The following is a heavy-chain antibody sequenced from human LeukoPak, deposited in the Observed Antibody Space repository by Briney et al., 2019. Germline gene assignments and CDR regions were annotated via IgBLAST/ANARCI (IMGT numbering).Heavy chain of an antibody. J-gene: IGHJ5*02. CDR3: ARWVRYFDWFGSNNWFDP. CDR2: IYYSGST. CDR1: GGSISSGGYY. Sequence: SETLSLTCTVSGGSISSGGYYWSWIRQHPGKGLEWIGYIYYSGSTYYNPSLKSRVTISVDTSKNQFSLKLSSVTAADTAVYYCARWVRYFDWFGSNNWFDPWGQGTLVTVSS. V-gene: IGHV4-31*03. D-gene: IGHD3-9*01.